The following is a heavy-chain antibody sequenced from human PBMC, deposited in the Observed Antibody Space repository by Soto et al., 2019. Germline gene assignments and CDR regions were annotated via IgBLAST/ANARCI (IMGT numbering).Heavy chain of an antibody. CDR3: ARVTRIAARPYIDY. CDR2: INHSGST. J-gene: IGHJ4*02. CDR1: GGSFSGYY. D-gene: IGHD6-6*01. Sequence: SETLSLTCAVYGGSFSGYYWSWIRQPPGKGLEWIGEINHSGSTNYNPSLKSRVTISVDTSKNQFSLKLSSVTAADKAVYYCARVTRIAARPYIDYWGQGTLVTVSS. V-gene: IGHV4-34*01.